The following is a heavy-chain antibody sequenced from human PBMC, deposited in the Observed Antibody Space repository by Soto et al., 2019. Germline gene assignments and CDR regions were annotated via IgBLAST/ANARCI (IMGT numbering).Heavy chain of an antibody. Sequence: SETLSLTCTVSGGSISSYYWSWIRQPPGKGLEWIGYIYYSGSTNYNPSLKSRVTISVDTSKNQFSLKLSSVTAADTAVYYCASDPGPDYYYYGLDVWGQGTTVTVSS. V-gene: IGHV4-59*12. CDR1: GGSISSYY. CDR3: ASDPGPDYYYYGLDV. CDR2: IYYSGST. J-gene: IGHJ6*02.